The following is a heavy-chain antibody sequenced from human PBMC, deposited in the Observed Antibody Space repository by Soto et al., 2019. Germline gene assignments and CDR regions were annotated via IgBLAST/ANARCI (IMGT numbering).Heavy chain of an antibody. Sequence: QITLRESGPTLVKPTETLTLTCTFSGFSVTSDGVAVAWIRQPPGKGLEWLALIYWDDHKRYNPSLSSRLSIVADTSNNQVVRTMTDMDPVDTATYYCAHMDDYDDPPPRWFDPWGQGTPVTVSS. CDR1: GFSVTSDGVA. J-gene: IGHJ5*02. CDR3: AHMDDYDDPPPRWFDP. D-gene: IGHD4-17*01. V-gene: IGHV2-5*02. CDR2: IYWDDHK.